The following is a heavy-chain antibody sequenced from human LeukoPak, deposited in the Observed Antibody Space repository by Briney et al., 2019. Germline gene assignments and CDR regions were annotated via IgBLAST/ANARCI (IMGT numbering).Heavy chain of an antibody. D-gene: IGHD3-22*01. CDR1: GGSISSGSYY. CDR2: IYTSGST. CDR3: ARDYYDSSGYYFPFDY. J-gene: IGHJ4*02. Sequence: SETLSLTCTVSGGSISSGSYYWSWIRQPAGKGPEWIGRIYTSGSTNYNPSLKSRVTISVDTSKNQFSLKLSSVTAADTAVYYCARDYYDSSGYYFPFDYWGQGTLVTVSS. V-gene: IGHV4-61*02.